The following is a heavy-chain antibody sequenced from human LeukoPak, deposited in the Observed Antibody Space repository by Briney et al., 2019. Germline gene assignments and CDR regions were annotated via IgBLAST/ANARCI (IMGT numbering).Heavy chain of an antibody. CDR2: LSGSGDST. Sequence: GGSLRLSCAASGFTFSSYAMSWVRQAPGKGLEWVSALSGSGDSTYYADSVKGRFTISRDNSENTLYLQMNSLRAEDTAVYYCARDRRRVGYYGSGSHYYGMDVWGQGTTVTVSS. CDR3: ARDRRRVGYYGSGSHYYGMDV. CDR1: GFTFSSYA. J-gene: IGHJ6*02. V-gene: IGHV3-23*01. D-gene: IGHD3-10*01.